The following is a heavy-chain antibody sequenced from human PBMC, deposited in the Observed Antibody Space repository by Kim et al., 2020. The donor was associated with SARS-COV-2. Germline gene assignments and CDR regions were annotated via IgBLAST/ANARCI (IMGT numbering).Heavy chain of an antibody. J-gene: IGHJ6*02. CDR1: EFTFSSYW. V-gene: IGHV3-7*01. Sequence: GGSLILSCAVSEFTFSSYWMSWVRQAPGKGLEWVANIKEDGSEKYNADSVKGRFIISRDNAENNLYLQMNSLKAEDTAVYYCARDQVVVVLATRDYYGLDVGGRGTAVTVSS. D-gene: IGHD2-15*01. CDR2: IKEDGSEK. CDR3: ARDQVVVVLATRDYYGLDV.